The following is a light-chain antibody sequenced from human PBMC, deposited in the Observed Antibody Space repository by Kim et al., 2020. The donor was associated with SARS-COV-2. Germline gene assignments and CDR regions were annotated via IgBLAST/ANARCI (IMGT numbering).Light chain of an antibody. CDR1: SSNLVTHS. Sequence: QRLHISSTGSSSNLVTHSVHWYQHFPGTAPEVLIYKNNQRPSGVPDRFSGSKSGTSASLAISGLQSEDEGDYYCAGWDDNLNAEVFGGGTQLTVL. J-gene: IGLJ3*02. V-gene: IGLV1-44*01. CDR3: AGWDDNLNAEV. CDR2: KNN.